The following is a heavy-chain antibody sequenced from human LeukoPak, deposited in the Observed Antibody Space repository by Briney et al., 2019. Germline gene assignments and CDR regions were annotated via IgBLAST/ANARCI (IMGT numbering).Heavy chain of an antibody. V-gene: IGHV1-69*05. CDR1: GGTFSSYA. CDR2: IIPIFGTA. CDR3: ARPLGGYDAFDI. Sequence: SVKVSCKASGGTFSSYAISWVRQAPGQGLEWMGRIIPIFGTANYAQKFQGRVTITTDESTSKAYMELSSLRSEDTAVYYCARPLGGYDAFDIWGQGTMVTVSS. D-gene: IGHD3-16*01. J-gene: IGHJ3*02.